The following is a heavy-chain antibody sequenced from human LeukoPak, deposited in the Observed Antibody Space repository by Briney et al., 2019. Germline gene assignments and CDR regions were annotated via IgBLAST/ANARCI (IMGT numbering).Heavy chain of an antibody. CDR3: ARARSSPELEDYFDY. CDR1: GGSISSYY. CDR2: IYYSGST. V-gene: IGHV4-59*01. J-gene: IGHJ4*02. D-gene: IGHD3-10*01. Sequence: PSETLSLTCTVSGGSISSYYWSWIRQPPGKGLEWIGYIYYSGSTNYSPSLKSRVTISVDTSKNQFSLKLSSVTAADTAVYYCARARSSPELEDYFDYWGQGTLVTVSS.